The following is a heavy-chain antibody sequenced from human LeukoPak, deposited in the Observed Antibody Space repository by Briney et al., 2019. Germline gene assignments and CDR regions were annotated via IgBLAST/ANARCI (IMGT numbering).Heavy chain of an antibody. V-gene: IGHV3-9*01. CDR3: PKGYDFWSGYSDY. J-gene: IGHJ4*02. CDR1: GFTFDDYA. Sequence: PGRSLRLSCAASGFTFDDYAMHWVRQAPGKGLEWVSGISWNSGSIGYADSVKGRFTISRDNAKNSLYLQMNSLRAEDTALYYCPKGYDFWSGYSDYWGQGTLVTVSS. CDR2: ISWNSGSI. D-gene: IGHD3-3*01.